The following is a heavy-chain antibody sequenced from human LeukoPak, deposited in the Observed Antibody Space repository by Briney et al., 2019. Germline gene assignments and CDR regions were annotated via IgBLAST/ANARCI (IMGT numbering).Heavy chain of an antibody. CDR2: IYTSGST. CDR1: GGSISSYY. D-gene: IGHD3-3*01. Sequence: SETLSLTCTVSGGSISSYYWSWIRQPAGKGLGWIGRIYTSGSTSYNPSLKSRVTMSVDTSKNQFSLKLSSVTAADTAVYYCARIRFLEWLRPEYYFDYWGQGTLVTVSS. J-gene: IGHJ4*02. V-gene: IGHV4-4*07. CDR3: ARIRFLEWLRPEYYFDY.